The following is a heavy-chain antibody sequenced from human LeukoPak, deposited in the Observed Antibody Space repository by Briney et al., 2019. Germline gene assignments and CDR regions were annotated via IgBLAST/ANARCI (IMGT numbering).Heavy chain of an antibody. CDR1: GLTLSSYG. V-gene: IGHV3-23*01. Sequence: GGSLRLSCEASGLTLSSYGMSWVRQAPGKGLQRVSAITGDGTTTYYADSVKGRFTISRDNSKNMLYLQMSSLRAEDTAVYYCAKMQGYFDYWGQGTLVPVSS. CDR2: ITGDGTTT. CDR3: AKMQGYFDY. J-gene: IGHJ4*02.